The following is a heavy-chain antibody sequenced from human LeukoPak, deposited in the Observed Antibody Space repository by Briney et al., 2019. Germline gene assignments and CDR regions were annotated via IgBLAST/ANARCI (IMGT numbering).Heavy chain of an antibody. V-gene: IGHV4-39*07. CDR2: IYYSGST. Sequence: SETLSLTCTVSGGSISSSSYYWGWIRQPPGKGLEWIGSIYYSGSTCYNPSLKSRVTISVDTSKNQFSLKLSSVTAADTAVYYCARDPGGSTLDYWGQGTLVTVSS. D-gene: IGHD4-23*01. CDR3: ARDPGGSTLDY. CDR1: GGSISSSSYY. J-gene: IGHJ4*02.